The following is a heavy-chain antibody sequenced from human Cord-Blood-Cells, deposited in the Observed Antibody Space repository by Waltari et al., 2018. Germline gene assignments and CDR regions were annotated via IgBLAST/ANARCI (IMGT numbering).Heavy chain of an antibody. V-gene: IGHV3-23*01. J-gene: IGHJ4*02. D-gene: IGHD6-6*01. CDR1: GFTFRSYA. CDR2: ISGSGGST. Sequence: EVQLLESGGGLVQPGGSLRLSCAASGFTFRSYAMSWVRQAPGKGLEWVSAISGSGGSTYYADSVKGRFTISRDNSKNTLYLQMNSLRAEDTAVYYCAKDLSTRWGYSSSPGNDYWGQGTLVTVSS. CDR3: AKDLSTRWGYSSSPGNDY.